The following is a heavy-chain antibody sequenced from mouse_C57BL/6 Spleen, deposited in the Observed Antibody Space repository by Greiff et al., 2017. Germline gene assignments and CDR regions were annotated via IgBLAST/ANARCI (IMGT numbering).Heavy chain of an antibody. CDR3: TVRDYYGSSLNAMDY. Sequence: EVQLQESGAELVRPGASVKLSCTASGFNFKDYYMHWVKQRPEQGLEWIGRIDPEDGDTEYAPKFQGKATMTADTSSNTAYLQLSSLTSEDTAVYYCTVRDYYGSSLNAMDYWGQGTSVTVSS. CDR2: IDPEDGDT. V-gene: IGHV14-1*01. D-gene: IGHD1-1*01. J-gene: IGHJ4*01. CDR1: GFNFKDYY.